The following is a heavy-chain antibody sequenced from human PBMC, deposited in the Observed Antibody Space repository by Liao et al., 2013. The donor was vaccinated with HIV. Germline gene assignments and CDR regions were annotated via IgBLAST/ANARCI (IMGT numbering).Heavy chain of an antibody. Sequence: QVQLQESGPGLVKSSETLFLTCTVSGGSISNNYWSWIRQSPRKGLEWLGYIHYTGSTNYNPSFQSRVTISLDSSKNQLSLKLTSVITADTAMYYCARWSGNNYGLDSWGRG. CDR3: ARWSGNNYGLDS. V-gene: IGHV4-59*01. D-gene: IGHD5-24*01. CDR2: IHYTGST. J-gene: IGHJ4*03. CDR1: GGSISNNY.